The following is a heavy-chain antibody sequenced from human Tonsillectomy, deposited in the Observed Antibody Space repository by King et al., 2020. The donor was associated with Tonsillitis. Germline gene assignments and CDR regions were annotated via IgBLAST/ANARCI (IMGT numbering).Heavy chain of an antibody. J-gene: IGHJ2*01. CDR3: ARPHYDFWGGYYNWYFDL. CDR2: IYPGDSDT. Sequence: VQLVESGAEVKKPGESLKISCKGSGYSFTSYWIGWVRQMHGKGLEWMGIIYPGDSDTRYSPSFQGQVTISADKSISTAYLQWISLKASDTAMYYCARPHYDFWGGYYNWYFDLWGRGTLVTVSS. V-gene: IGHV5-51*01. CDR1: GYSFTSYW. D-gene: IGHD3-3*01.